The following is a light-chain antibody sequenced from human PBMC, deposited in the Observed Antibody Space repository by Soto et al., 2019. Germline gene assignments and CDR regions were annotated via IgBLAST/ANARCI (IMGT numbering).Light chain of an antibody. J-gene: IGKJ2*01. CDR1: QSLSYW. CDR3: QQYDRFPYT. CDR2: NAS. Sequence: DIQMTQSPSTLSASVGDTVTITSRASQSLSYWLAWYQQKPGQAPKLLIHNASTLESGVPSRFSGSGSGTEFTLTISSLQPDDFATFYCQQYDRFPYTFGHGTKLEIK. V-gene: IGKV1-5*03.